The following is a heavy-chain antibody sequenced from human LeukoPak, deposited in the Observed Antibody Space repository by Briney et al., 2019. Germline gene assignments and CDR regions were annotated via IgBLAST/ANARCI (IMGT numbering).Heavy chain of an antibody. V-gene: IGHV4-34*01. CDR3: ATSRYYDFWSGYYKPPNY. J-gene: IGHJ4*02. Sequence: SETLSLTCAVYGGSFSGYYWSWIRQPPGKGLEWIGEINNSGSTNYNPSLKSRVNISVDTSKNQFSLKLSSVTAADTAVYYCATSRYYDFWSGYYKPPNYWGQGTLVTVSS. CDR1: GGSFSGYY. D-gene: IGHD3-3*01. CDR2: INNSGST.